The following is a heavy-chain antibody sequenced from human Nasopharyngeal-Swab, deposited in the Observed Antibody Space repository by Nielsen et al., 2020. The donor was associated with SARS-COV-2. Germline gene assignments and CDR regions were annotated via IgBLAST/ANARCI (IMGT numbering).Heavy chain of an antibody. Sequence: EGSLRLSCAASGFTLSNYWIHWVRQTPGKGLLWVSRINTDASRTSYADSVKGRFTISRDNAKNTVYLQMNSLRGEDTAVYYCTRVDVHDAFDMWGQGTMVTVSS. J-gene: IGHJ3*02. CDR1: GFTLSNYW. V-gene: IGHV3-74*01. CDR3: TRVDVHDAFDM. D-gene: IGHD3-16*01. CDR2: INTDASRT.